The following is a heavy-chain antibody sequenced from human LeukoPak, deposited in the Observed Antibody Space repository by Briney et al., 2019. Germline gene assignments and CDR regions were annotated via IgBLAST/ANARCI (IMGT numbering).Heavy chain of an antibody. D-gene: IGHD5-18*01. CDR1: GFTFSSYD. Sequence: GGSLRLSCAASGFTFSSYDMHWVRQAPGKGLEWVAFIRYDGTNKYYADSVKGRFTISRDNSKNTLYLQMNSLRAEDTAVYYCAREWMYSYGPYYFDYWGQGTLVTVSS. CDR2: IRYDGTNK. CDR3: AREWMYSYGPYYFDY. J-gene: IGHJ4*02. V-gene: IGHV3-30*02.